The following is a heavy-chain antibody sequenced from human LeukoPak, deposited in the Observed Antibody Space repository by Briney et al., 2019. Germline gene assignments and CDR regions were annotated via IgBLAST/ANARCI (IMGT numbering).Heavy chain of an antibody. CDR2: IYHTGDI. CDR3: AKGTRELPS. V-gene: IGHV4-59*08. CDR1: GDSMTSSY. D-gene: IGHD1-7*01. Sequence: PSETLSLTCSVSGDSMTSSYWTWIRQPPGKGLESIGYIYHTGDINYNPSLNSRVTISLDTSKNQFFLKVTSVTAADTAVYYCAKGTRELPSWGQGTLVTVSS. J-gene: IGHJ5*02.